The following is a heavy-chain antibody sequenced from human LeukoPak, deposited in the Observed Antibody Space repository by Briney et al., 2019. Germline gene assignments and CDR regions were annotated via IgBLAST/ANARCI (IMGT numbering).Heavy chain of an antibody. CDR1: GGSVSSGSYY. Sequence: SESLSLTCTVSGGSVSSGSYYWSWIRQPPGQGLEWLGYIYYSGSTNYNPSLKSSVTISVDTSKNQFSLKLSYVTAADTAVYYCARYEYYYDSSGYYLGAFDIWGQGTMVTVSS. V-gene: IGHV4-61*01. CDR2: IYYSGST. J-gene: IGHJ3*02. D-gene: IGHD3-22*01. CDR3: ARYEYYYDSSGYYLGAFDI.